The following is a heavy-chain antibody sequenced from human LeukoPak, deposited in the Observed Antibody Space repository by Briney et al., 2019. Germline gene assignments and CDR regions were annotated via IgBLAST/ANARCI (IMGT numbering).Heavy chain of an antibody. J-gene: IGHJ5*02. Sequence: SETLSLTCTVSGGSISSYYWSWIRQPPGKGLEWIGYIYYSGSTNYNPSLKSRVTISVDTSKNQFSLKLSSVTAADTAVYYCARAQVVVVADDIRFDPWGQGTLVTVSS. V-gene: IGHV4-59*01. CDR3: ARAQVVVVADDIRFDP. CDR1: GGSISSYY. CDR2: IYYSGST. D-gene: IGHD2-15*01.